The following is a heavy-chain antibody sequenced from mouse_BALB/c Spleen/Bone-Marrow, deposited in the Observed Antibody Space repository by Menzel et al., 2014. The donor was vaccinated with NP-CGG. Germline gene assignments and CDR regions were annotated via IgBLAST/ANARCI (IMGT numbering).Heavy chain of an antibody. CDR2: ISSDSGSI. J-gene: IGHJ2*01. CDR3: TRGGNGEDFDY. V-gene: IGHV5-17*02. Sequence: EVQLVESGGGLVQPGGSLKLSCAASGFTFSSFGMPWVRQAPEKGLEWIAYISSDSGSIFYADTVKGRLTISRDNPKNALFLQMPSLRSEDTAIYFCTRGGNGEDFDYWGQGTTLTVSS. CDR1: GFTFSSFG.